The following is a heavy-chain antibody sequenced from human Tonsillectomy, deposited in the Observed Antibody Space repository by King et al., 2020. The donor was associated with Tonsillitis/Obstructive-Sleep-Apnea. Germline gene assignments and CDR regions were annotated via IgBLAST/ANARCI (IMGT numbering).Heavy chain of an antibody. J-gene: IGHJ6*03. Sequence: QLVQSGAEVKKPGSSVKVSCKASGGTFSSYAISWVRQAPGQGLEWMGGIIPIFGTANYAQKFQGRVTITADESTSTAYMELSSLRSDDTAVYYCARGVVVPAAMNYYYMDVWGEGTTVTVSS. V-gene: IGHV1-69*01. CDR2: IIPIFGTA. D-gene: IGHD2-2*01. CDR1: GGTFSSYA. CDR3: ARGVVVPAAMNYYYMDV.